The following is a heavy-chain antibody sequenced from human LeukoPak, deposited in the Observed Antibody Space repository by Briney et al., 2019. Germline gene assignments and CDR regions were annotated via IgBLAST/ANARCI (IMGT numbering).Heavy chain of an antibody. CDR2: ISDNGGST. D-gene: IGHD3-10*01. J-gene: IGHJ6*02. CDR3: AKVPYSDRGSGRPPFMDV. Sequence: PGRSLRLSCAASGFTFSNYAMSWVRQAPGKGLDWVSTISDNGGSTYYADSVKGRFTISRDNSKNTLYLQMNSLRVEDTAIHYCAKVPYSDRGSGRPPFMDVWGQGTTVAVSS. V-gene: IGHV3-23*01. CDR1: GFTFSNYA.